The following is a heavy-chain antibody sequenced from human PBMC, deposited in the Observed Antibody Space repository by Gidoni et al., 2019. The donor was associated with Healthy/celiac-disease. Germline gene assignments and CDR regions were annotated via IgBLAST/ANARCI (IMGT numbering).Heavy chain of an antibody. CDR1: GGTVSSYA. D-gene: IGHD1-7*01. CDR3: ARDRELVPLLATDAFDI. CDR2: IIPIFGTA. V-gene: IGHV1-69*01. J-gene: IGHJ3*02. Sequence: QVQLVQSGAEVKKPGSSVKVSCKASGGTVSSYAISWVRQAPGQGLEWMGGIIPIFGTANYAQKFQGRVTITADESTSTANMELSSLRSEDTAVYYCARDRELVPLLATDAFDIWGQGTMVTVSS.